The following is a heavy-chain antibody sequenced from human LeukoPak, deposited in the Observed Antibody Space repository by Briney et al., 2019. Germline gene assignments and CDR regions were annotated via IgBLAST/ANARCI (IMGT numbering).Heavy chain of an antibody. D-gene: IGHD3-9*01. CDR3: ARLLTPPNWFDP. J-gene: IGHJ5*02. V-gene: IGHV3-48*03. Sequence: GGSLRLSCAASGFTFSSYEMNWVRQAPGKGLEWVSYISSSGSTIYYADSVKGRFTISRDNAKNSLYLQMNSLRAEDTAVYYCARLLTPPNWFDPWGQGTLVTVSS. CDR2: ISSSGSTI. CDR1: GFTFSSYE.